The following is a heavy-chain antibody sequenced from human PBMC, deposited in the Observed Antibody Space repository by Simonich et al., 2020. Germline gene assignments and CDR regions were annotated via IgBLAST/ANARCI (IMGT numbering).Heavy chain of an antibody. CDR2: INPTSGGT. CDR1: GYTFTGYY. Sequence: QVQLVQSGAEVKKTGASVKVSCKASGYTFTGYYMHWVRQAPGQGLDWSGGINPTSGGTKYAQKFQGRVTMTRDTSIRTAYMELSRLRSDDTAVYYCARVRFEAFDIWGQGTMVTVSS. V-gene: IGHV1-2*02. J-gene: IGHJ3*02. CDR3: ARVRFEAFDI.